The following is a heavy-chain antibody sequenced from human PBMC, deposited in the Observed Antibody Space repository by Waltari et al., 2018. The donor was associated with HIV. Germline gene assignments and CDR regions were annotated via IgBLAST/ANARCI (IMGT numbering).Heavy chain of an antibody. CDR3: AREKAPHREFDY. J-gene: IGHJ4*02. Sequence: QVQLQESGPGLVTPSETLSPSCTVSGDSLTSNWRTWIRQPAGKGLEWIGRIYTTGSTNYNASLESRVTMSVDTSKNQFSLKLTSVTAADTAVYYCAREKAPHREFDYWGQGTLVTVSS. CDR2: IYTTGST. CDR1: GDSLTSNW. V-gene: IGHV4-4*07.